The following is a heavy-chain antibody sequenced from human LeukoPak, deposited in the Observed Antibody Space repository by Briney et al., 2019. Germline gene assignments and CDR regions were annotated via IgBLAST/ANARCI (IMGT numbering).Heavy chain of an antibody. CDR3: ARLLGFGEYYFDY. CDR2: IYYSRST. Sequence: SETLSLTCTVSGGSISSYYWSWIRPPPGTGLEWIGHIYYSRSTNYNPSLTSRVTMSVDTSKNQFSLKLSSVTAAGAAVYYCARLLGFGEYYFDYWGQGILVTVSS. CDR1: GGSISSYY. D-gene: IGHD3-10*01. V-gene: IGHV4-59*01. J-gene: IGHJ4*02.